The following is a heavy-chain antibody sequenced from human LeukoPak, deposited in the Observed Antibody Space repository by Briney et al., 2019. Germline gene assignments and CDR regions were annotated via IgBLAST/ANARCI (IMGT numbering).Heavy chain of an antibody. CDR3: ARGNLAAAGKYYFDY. V-gene: IGHV4-34*01. CDR2: ISHSGST. Sequence: PSETLSLTCAVYGGSFSGYYWSWIRQPPGKGLEWIGEISHSGSTNYNPSLKSRVTISVDTSKNQFSLKLSSVTAADTAVYYCARGNLAAAGKYYFDYWGREPWSPSPQ. CDR1: GGSFSGYY. J-gene: IGHJ4*02. D-gene: IGHD6-13*01.